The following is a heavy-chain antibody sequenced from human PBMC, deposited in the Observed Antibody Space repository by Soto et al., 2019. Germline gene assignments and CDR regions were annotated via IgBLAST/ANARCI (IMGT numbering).Heavy chain of an antibody. J-gene: IGHJ4*02. CDR2: INPSGGST. D-gene: IGHD5-12*01. CDR1: GYTFIDYY. V-gene: IGHV1-46*01. Sequence: VSVKVSCKTSGYTFIDYYIHWVRQAPGQGLEWMGMINPSGGSTSYTQKFQGRVTMTMDTSTSTVYMELSSLRSDDTAVFYCARARRWLQSHFDYWGQGTLVTVSS. CDR3: ARARRWLQSHFDY.